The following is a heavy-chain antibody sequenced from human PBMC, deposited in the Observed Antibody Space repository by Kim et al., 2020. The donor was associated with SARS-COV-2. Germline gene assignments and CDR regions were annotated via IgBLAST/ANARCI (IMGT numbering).Heavy chain of an antibody. V-gene: IGHV1-46*01. Sequence: KFQGRVTMTRDTSTSTVYMELSSLRSEDTAVYYCARDRAAAGENDAFDIWGQGTMVTVSS. J-gene: IGHJ3*02. CDR3: ARDRAAAGENDAFDI. D-gene: IGHD6-13*01.